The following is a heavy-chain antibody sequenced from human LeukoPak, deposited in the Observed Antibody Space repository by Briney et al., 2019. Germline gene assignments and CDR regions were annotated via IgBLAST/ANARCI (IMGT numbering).Heavy chain of an antibody. CDR2: IKSKTNGGTT. D-gene: IGHD4-17*01. J-gene: IGHJ4*02. Sequence: TGGSLRLSCAASDFTFSNAWMNWVRQAPGKGLEWVGHIKSKTNGGTTDYAAPVKGRFTISRDDSKNTLYLQMNSLKTEDTAMYYCTRLRSGYIDFWGQGTLVTVSS. V-gene: IGHV3-15*07. CDR1: DFTFSNAW. CDR3: TRLRSGYIDF.